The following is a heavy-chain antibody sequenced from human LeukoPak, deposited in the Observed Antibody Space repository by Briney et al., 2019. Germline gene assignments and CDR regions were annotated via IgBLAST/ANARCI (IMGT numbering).Heavy chain of an antibody. D-gene: IGHD7-27*01. CDR3: ARHPQLGNYYYYYMDV. CDR2: IYPGDSDT. Sequence: PGESLKISCKGSGYSFTSYWIGWVRQMPGKGLEWMGIIYPGDSDTRYSPSFQGQVTISADKSISTAYLQWSSLKASDTAMYYCARHPQLGNYYYYYMDVWGKRTTVTVSS. J-gene: IGHJ6*03. CDR1: GYSFTSYW. V-gene: IGHV5-51*01.